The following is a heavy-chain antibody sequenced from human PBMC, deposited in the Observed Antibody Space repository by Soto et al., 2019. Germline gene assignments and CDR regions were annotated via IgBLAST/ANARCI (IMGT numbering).Heavy chain of an antibody. CDR1: GFTFTTYS. Sequence: EVLLVESGGGLVKPGGSLGLSCAASGFTFTTYSISWVRQAPGKGLAWVSSISSSGTYIYYADSVKGRFTISRDNAKNSVFLQMNSLTADDTAVYYCARDRARTTNAFDIWGQGTMVTVSS. CDR2: ISSSGTYI. J-gene: IGHJ3*02. CDR3: ARDRARTTNAFDI. D-gene: IGHD3-10*01. V-gene: IGHV3-21*01.